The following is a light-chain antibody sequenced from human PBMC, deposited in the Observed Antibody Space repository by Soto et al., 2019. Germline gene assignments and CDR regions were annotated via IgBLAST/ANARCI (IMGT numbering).Light chain of an antibody. Sequence: QSVLTQPPSVSGAPRQRVTISCTGSSSNIGAGYDVHWYQQLPGTAPKLLIYGNSNRPSGVPERCSGSKSGTSASLAITGLRAEDEADYYCQSYDSSLSGWVFGGGTKLTVL. V-gene: IGLV1-40*01. CDR2: GNS. CDR3: QSYDSSLSGWV. J-gene: IGLJ3*02. CDR1: SSNIGAGYD.